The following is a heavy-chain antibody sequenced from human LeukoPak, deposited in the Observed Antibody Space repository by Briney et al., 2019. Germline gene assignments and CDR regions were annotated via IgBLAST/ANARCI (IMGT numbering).Heavy chain of an antibody. Sequence: TSETLSLTCAVSGGSLSSNNYYWVWIRQPPGKELEWIGSIYYNGNTYYNSSLKSRVTTSVDTSENQFSLNLTSVTAADTAVYYCARHSRSIVGATIDYWGQGTLVTVSS. CDR3: ARHSRSIVGATIDY. CDR2: IYYNGNT. D-gene: IGHD1-26*01. V-gene: IGHV4-39*01. J-gene: IGHJ4*02. CDR1: GGSLSSNNYY.